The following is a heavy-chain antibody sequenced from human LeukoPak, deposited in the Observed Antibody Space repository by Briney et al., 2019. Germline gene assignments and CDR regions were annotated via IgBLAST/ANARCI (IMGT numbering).Heavy chain of an antibody. Sequence: PSRTLSLTCAISGDSVSSNSAAWNWIRQSPSRGLEWLGRTYYRSKWYNDYAVSVKSRITINPDTSKNQFSLQLNSVTPEDTAMYYCARLGSSGQLLFGAFDIWGQGTMVTVSS. J-gene: IGHJ3*02. CDR1: GDSVSSNSAA. V-gene: IGHV6-1*01. CDR3: ARLGSSGQLLFGAFDI. D-gene: IGHD6-19*01. CDR2: TYYRSKWYN.